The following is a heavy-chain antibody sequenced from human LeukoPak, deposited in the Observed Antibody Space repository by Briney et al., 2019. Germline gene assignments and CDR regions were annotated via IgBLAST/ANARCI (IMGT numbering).Heavy chain of an antibody. CDR3: ATNMGYVVATG. Sequence: ASVKVSCKASGYTFTSYGISWVRQAPGQGLEWMGWISAYNGNTNYAQKLQGRVTMTTDTSTSTAYMELSSLRSEDTAVYYCATNMGYVVATGWGQGTLVTVSS. CDR1: GYTFTSYG. V-gene: IGHV1-18*01. J-gene: IGHJ4*02. D-gene: IGHD2-21*01. CDR2: ISAYNGNT.